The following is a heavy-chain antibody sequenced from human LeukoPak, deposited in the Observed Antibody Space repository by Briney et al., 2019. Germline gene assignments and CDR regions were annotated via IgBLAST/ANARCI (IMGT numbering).Heavy chain of an antibody. CDR1: GFTVSSNY. CDR3: ARESQVGALDY. Sequence: GGSLRLSCAASGFTVSSNYMSWVRQAPGKGLEWVSVIYSDGGTYYADSVKGRFTISRDNSKNTLYLQMNSLRAEDTAMYYCARESQVGALDYWGQGTLVTVSS. D-gene: IGHD1-26*01. CDR2: IYSDGGT. J-gene: IGHJ4*02. V-gene: IGHV3-53*01.